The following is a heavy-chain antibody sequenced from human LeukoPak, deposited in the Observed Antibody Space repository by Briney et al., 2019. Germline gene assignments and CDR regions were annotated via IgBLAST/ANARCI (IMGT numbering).Heavy chain of an antibody. J-gene: IGHJ4*02. D-gene: IGHD3-9*01. CDR3: TREPLTGYFGFDY. V-gene: IGHV3-53*01. CDR2: IYSGGRT. CDR1: GFIVSSNY. Sequence: GGSLRLSCTASGFIVSSNYMSWVRQAPGEGLEWVSGIYSGGRTEYADSVKGRFSVSRDNSKNTVYLQMNSLRADDTALYYFTREPLTGYFGFDYWGQGTQVTVSS.